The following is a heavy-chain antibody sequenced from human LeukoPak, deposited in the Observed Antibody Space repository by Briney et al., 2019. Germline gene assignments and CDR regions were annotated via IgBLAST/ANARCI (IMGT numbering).Heavy chain of an antibody. CDR2: IRSKPNSYAT. D-gene: IGHD3-16*01. V-gene: IGHV3-73*01. Sequence: GGSLRLSCAASGFTFSSYAMHWVRQASGKGLEWVGRIRSKPNSYATEYAASVKGRFTISRDDSKNTAYLQMNSLKTEDTAVYYCTGGDHWGQGTLVTVSS. CDR1: GFTFSSYA. CDR3: TGGDH. J-gene: IGHJ4*02.